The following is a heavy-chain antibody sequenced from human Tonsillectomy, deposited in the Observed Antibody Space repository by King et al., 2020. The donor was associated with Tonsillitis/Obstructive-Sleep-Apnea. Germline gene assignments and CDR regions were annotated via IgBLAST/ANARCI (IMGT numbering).Heavy chain of an antibody. J-gene: IGHJ4*02. D-gene: IGHD1-26*01. CDR3: AKDHSGSYYEGSDY. Sequence: QVQLVESGGGVVQPGRSLRLSRAASGFTFSSYGMHWVRQAPGKGLEWVAVISYDGSNKYYADSVKGRFTISRDNSKNTLYLQMNSLRAEDTAVYYCAKDHSGSYYEGSDYWGQGTLVTVSS. V-gene: IGHV3-30*18. CDR1: GFTFSSYG. CDR2: ISYDGSNK.